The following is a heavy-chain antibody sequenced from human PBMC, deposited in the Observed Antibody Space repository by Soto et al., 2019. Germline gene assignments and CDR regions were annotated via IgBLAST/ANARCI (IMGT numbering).Heavy chain of an antibody. CDR2: INSNIGAT. D-gene: IGHD3-16*01. J-gene: IGHJ3*02. V-gene: IGHV1-2*02. CDR3: ARELMKGGDDDAFDI. Sequence: QVQLVQSGTEVKKPGASVRVSCKASGYTFIGYYIHWVRQAPGQGLEWMGWINSNIGATSYAQKFQRRVTMTRDTSINTAYMELTRLTSDDTAVYFCARELMKGGDDDAFDIWGQGTNVTVSS. CDR1: GYTFIGYY.